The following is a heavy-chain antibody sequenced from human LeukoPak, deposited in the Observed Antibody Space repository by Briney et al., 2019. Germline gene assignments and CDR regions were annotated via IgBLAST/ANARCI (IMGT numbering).Heavy chain of an antibody. D-gene: IGHD4-17*01. CDR3: ARDYGDYGHYYYYGMDV. V-gene: IGHV4-39*02. Sequence: PSETLSLTCTVSGGSISSSYYYWGWIRQPPGKGLEWIGSIYSSGSTYYNPSLKSRVTISVDTSKNQFSLKLSSVTAADTAVYYCARDYGDYGHYYYYGMDVWGQGTTVTVSS. CDR1: GGSISSSYYY. CDR2: IYSSGST. J-gene: IGHJ6*02.